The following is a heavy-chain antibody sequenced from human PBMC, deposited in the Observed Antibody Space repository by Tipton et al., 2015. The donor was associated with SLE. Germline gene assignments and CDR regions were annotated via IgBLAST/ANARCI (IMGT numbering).Heavy chain of an antibody. V-gene: IGHV1-69*06. CDR2: IIPIFGTA. CDR3: ARDYSSNLVLFYYFDY. Sequence: QVQLVQSGPEVKKPGSSVKVSCKASGGTFSSYTISWVRQAPGQGLEWMGGIIPIFGTANYAQKFQGRVTITADKSTSTAYMELSSLRSEDTAVYYCARDYSSNLVLFYYFDYWGQGTLVTVSS. CDR1: GGTFSSYT. D-gene: IGHD6-13*01. J-gene: IGHJ4*02.